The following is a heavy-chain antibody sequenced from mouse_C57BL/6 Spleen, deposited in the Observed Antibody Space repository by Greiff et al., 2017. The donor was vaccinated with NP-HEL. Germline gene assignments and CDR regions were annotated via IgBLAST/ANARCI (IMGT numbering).Heavy chain of an antibody. CDR1: GYTFTSYW. V-gene: IGHV1-74*01. J-gene: IGHJ4*01. CDR2: IHPSDSDT. D-gene: IGHD2-12*01. CDR3: AIGDDFRNYAMDS. Sequence: QVQLKQPGAELVKPGASVKVSCKASGYTFTSYWMHWVKQRPGQGLEWIGRIHPSDSDTNYNQKFKGKATLTVDKSSSTAYMQLSSLTSEDSAVYNCAIGDDFRNYAMDSRGQETSDTVSP.